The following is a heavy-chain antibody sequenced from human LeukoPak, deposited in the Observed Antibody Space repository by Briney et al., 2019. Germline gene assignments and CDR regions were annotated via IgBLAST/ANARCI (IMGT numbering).Heavy chain of an antibody. CDR3: ARLLDYDILTGLDY. V-gene: IGHV5-51*01. J-gene: IGHJ4*02. D-gene: IGHD3-9*01. Sequence: GESLKISCKSSGNNFRKHWIAWVRQMPGKGLELMGYIYPGDSDTRYSPSFQGHVTISADKSISTAYLQWSSLKASDTAMYYCARLLDYDILTGLDYWGQGTLVTVSS. CDR1: GNNFRKHW. CDR2: IYPGDSDT.